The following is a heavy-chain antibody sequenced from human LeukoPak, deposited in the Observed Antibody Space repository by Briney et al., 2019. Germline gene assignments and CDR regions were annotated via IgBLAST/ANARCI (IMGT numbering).Heavy chain of an antibody. CDR1: GGSISSSSCY. Sequence: KPSETLSLTCTVSGGSISSSSCYWGWIRQPPGKGLEWIGSIYYSGSTYYNPSLKSRGTISVDTSKNQFSLKLSSVTAADTAVYYCARRIQLWLSYYFDYWGQGTLVTVSS. CDR2: IYYSGST. CDR3: ARRIQLWLSYYFDY. V-gene: IGHV4-39*01. J-gene: IGHJ4*02. D-gene: IGHD5-18*01.